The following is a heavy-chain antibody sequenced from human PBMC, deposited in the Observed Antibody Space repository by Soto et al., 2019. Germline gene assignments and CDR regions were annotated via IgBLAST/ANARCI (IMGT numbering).Heavy chain of an antibody. CDR1: GGTFSSYA. Sequence: QVQLVQSGAEVKKPGSSVKVSCKASGGTFSSYAISWVRQAPGQGLEWMGGIIPIFGTANYAQKFQGRVTITADESTSTGYMELSSLRSEDTAVYYCARDRKIVATIPGFDYWGQGTLVTVSS. CDR3: ARDRKIVATIPGFDY. D-gene: IGHD5-12*01. J-gene: IGHJ4*02. CDR2: IIPIFGTA. V-gene: IGHV1-69*01.